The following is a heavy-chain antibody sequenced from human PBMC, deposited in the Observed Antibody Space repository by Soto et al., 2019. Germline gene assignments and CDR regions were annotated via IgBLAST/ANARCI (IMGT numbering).Heavy chain of an antibody. J-gene: IGHJ5*02. Sequence: SETLSLTCTVSGGSISSYYWSWIRQPPGKGLEWIGYIYYSGSTNYNPSLKSRVTISVDTSKNQFSLKLSSVNAADTAVYYCGRASDIVATIQYWFDPWGQGTLVTVSS. CDR3: GRASDIVATIQYWFDP. CDR1: GGSISSYY. D-gene: IGHD5-12*01. V-gene: IGHV4-59*01. CDR2: IYYSGST.